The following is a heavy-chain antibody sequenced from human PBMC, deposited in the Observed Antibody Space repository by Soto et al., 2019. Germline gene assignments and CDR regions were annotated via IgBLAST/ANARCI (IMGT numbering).Heavy chain of an antibody. J-gene: IGHJ4*02. V-gene: IGHV4-31*03. D-gene: IGHD2-2*02. Sequence: SETLSLTCTVSGGSISSGGYYWSWIRQHPGKGLEWIGYIYYSGSTYYNPSLKSRVTISVDTSKNQFSLKLSSVTAADTAVYYCARTQNQLLYTYYFDYWGQGTLVTVSS. CDR3: ARTQNQLLYTYYFDY. CDR2: IYYSGST. CDR1: GGSISSGGYY.